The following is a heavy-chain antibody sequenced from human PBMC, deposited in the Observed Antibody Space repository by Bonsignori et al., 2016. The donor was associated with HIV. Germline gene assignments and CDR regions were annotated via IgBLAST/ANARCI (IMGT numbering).Heavy chain of an antibody. CDR1: GFTFSNYW. J-gene: IGHJ6*02. V-gene: IGHV3-74*01. D-gene: IGHD2-21*01. Sequence: EVQVVESGGGLVQPGGSLRLSCAVSGFTFSNYWMHWVRQAPGKGLVWVSRINTDGRTTTYADAVQGRFIISRDNAKNTVYLQMNSLRAEDTAVYYCAGAPDCGGGSCYSKNYYGMDVWDQGP. CDR2: INTDGRTT. CDR3: AGAPDCGGGSCYSKNYYGMDV.